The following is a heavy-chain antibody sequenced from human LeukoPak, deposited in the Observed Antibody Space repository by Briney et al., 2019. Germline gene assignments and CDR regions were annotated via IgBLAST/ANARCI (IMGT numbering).Heavy chain of an antibody. CDR3: ARVNYSSGIDY. Sequence: PSETLSLACAVSGGSISSGGYSWSWIRQPPGKGLEWIGYIYHSGSTYYNPSLKSRVTISVDRSKNQFSLKLSSVTAADTAVYYCARVNYSSGIDYWGQGTLVTVSS. J-gene: IGHJ4*02. CDR2: IYHSGST. V-gene: IGHV4-30-2*01. D-gene: IGHD3-22*01. CDR1: GGSISSGGYS.